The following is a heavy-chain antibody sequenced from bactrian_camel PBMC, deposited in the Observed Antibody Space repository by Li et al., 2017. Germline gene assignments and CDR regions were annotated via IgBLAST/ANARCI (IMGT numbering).Heavy chain of an antibody. V-gene: IGHV3S1*01. J-gene: IGHJ4*01. Sequence: HVQLVESGGGSVQAGGSLRLSCAASDYTGSSKCMGWFRQAPGKEREGVAVIYTGLGNTYYADSVKGRFTISQDNANMAHLNMNSLEPEDTAMYFCAADYERLCSTVGKVDEYSYWGQGTQVTVS. CDR2: IYTGLGNT. CDR1: DYTGSSKC. CDR3: AADYERLCSTVGKVDEYSY. D-gene: IGHD4*01.